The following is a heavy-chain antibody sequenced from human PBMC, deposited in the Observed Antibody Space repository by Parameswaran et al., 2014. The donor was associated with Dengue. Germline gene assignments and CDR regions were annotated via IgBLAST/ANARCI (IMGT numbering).Heavy chain of an antibody. D-gene: IGHD3-10*01. CDR2: INPNSGGT. CDR3: ARGADTMVRGVIPTDY. J-gene: IGHJ4*02. Sequence: WVRQAPGQGLEWMGWINPNSGGTNYAQKFQGRVTMTRDTSISTAYMELSRLRSDDTAVYYCARGADTMVRGVIPTDYWGQGTLVTVSS. V-gene: IGHV1-2*02.